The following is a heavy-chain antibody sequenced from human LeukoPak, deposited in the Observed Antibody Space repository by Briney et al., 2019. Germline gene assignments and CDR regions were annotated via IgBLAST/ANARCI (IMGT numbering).Heavy chain of an antibody. CDR1: GFTFSSYG. CDR2: ISGSGSTT. Sequence: GGSLRLSCAASGFTFSSYGMGWVRQAPGKGLEWVSSISGSGSTTYYADSVKGRFTISRDNSNNTLHLQMNSLRAEDTAVYSCTKSGYSSSWPFDNWGQGTLVTVSS. D-gene: IGHD6-13*01. V-gene: IGHV3-23*01. J-gene: IGHJ4*02. CDR3: TKSGYSSSWPFDN.